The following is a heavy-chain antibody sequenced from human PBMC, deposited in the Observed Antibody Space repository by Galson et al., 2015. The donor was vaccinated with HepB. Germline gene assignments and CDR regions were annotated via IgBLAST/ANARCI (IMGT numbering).Heavy chain of an antibody. D-gene: IGHD5-24*01. CDR2: IYSGGST. J-gene: IGHJ6*03. V-gene: IGHV3-53*01. Sequence: SLRLSCAASGFTVSSNYMSWVRQAPGKGLEWVSVIYSGGSTYYADSVKGRFTISRDNSKNTLCLQMNSLRAEDTAGYYCAREVETYYYYYMDVWGKGTTVTVSS. CDR3: AREVETYYYYYMDV. CDR1: GFTVSSNY.